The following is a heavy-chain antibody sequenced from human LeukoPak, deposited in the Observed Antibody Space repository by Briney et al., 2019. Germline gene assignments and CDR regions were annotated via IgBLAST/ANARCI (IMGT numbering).Heavy chain of an antibody. J-gene: IGHJ6*03. CDR2: INHSGST. CDR3: ARGRGYVPHYYYYMDV. Sequence: SETLSLTCAVSGVSITDNWWSWVRQPPGKGLEWIGEINHSGSTNYNPSLKSRVTISVDTSKNQFSLKLSSVTAADTAVYYCARGRGYVPHYYYYMDVWGKGTTVTVSS. V-gene: IGHV4-34*01. D-gene: IGHD3-22*01. CDR1: GVSITDNW.